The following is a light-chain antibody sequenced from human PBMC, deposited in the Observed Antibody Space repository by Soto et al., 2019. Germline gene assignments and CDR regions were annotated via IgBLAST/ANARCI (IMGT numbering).Light chain of an antibody. J-gene: IGLJ1*01. CDR1: SSDVGGYNY. CDR2: DVS. V-gene: IGLV2-14*01. CDR3: SSYTSSSTLLYF. Sequence: QSALTQPASVSGSPGQSITISCTGTSSDVGGYNYVSWYQQHPGKAPKLMIYDVSNRPSGVSNRFSGSKSGNTASLTISGLQPDDEAEYYGSSYTSSSTLLYFFRTGTKLTVL.